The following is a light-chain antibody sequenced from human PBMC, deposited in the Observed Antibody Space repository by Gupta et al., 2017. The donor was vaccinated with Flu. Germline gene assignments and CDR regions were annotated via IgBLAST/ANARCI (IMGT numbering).Light chain of an antibody. J-gene: IGKJ3*01. CDR2: ASA. CDR1: QRLSTY. Sequence: GERATLTRRASQRLSTYLNWYHQKPGKAPKLLIYASATLDTGVPARFSGSGSGTKVTLTISSLEPEDSAPYYCQQSYITPSTVGPGTRVDIK. CDR3: QQSYITPST. V-gene: IGKV1-39*01.